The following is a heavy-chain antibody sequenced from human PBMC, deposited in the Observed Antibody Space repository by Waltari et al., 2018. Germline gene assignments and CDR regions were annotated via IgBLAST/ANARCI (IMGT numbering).Heavy chain of an antibody. D-gene: IGHD3-16*01. V-gene: IGHV4-4*07. CDR1: GGSISGYY. Sequence: QVQLQESGPGLVKPSETLSLTCPVSGGSISGYYWSWIRQPAGKGLEWIGRIYTSGGTNYNPSLKSRITMSVDTSKNQFSLELNSVTAADTAVYFCARGRGTYFDYWGQGILVTVSS. CDR3: ARGRGTYFDY. CDR2: IYTSGGT. J-gene: IGHJ4*02.